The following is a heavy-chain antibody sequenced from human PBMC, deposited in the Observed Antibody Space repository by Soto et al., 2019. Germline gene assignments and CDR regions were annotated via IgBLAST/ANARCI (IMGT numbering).Heavy chain of an antibody. CDR2: ISSRRSTI. V-gene: IGHV3-11*04. D-gene: IGHD4-4*01. CDR3: ARGLKWGLFDY. Sequence: GGSLRLSCAASGFTFSDYYMSWIRQAPGKGLEWVSYISSRRSTIFYADSVKGRFTISRDNAKNSLYLQMNSLRAEDTAVYYCARGLKWGLFDYWGQGTLVTVSS. CDR1: GFTFSDYY. J-gene: IGHJ4*02.